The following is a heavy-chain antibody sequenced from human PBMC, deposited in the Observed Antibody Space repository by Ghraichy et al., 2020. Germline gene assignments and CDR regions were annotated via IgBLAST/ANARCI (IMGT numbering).Heavy chain of an antibody. CDR3: ARKSGWFERQFNWFDP. CDR1: GYTFTGYY. D-gene: IGHD3-10*01. V-gene: IGHV1-2*02. Sequence: ASVKVSCKASGYTFTGYYMHWVRQAPGQGLEWMGWINPNSGGTNYAQKFQGRVTMTRDTSISTAYMELSRLRSDDTAVYYCARKSGWFERQFNWFDPWGQGTLVTVSS. CDR2: INPNSGGT. J-gene: IGHJ5*02.